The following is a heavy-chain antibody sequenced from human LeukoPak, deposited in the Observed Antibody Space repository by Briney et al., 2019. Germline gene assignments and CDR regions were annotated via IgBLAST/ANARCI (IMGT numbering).Heavy chain of an antibody. CDR1: GFTFSSYS. V-gene: IGHV3-21*01. Sequence: GGSLRLSCAASGFTFSSYSMNWVRQAPGKGLEWVSSISSSSSYIYYADSVKGRFTISRDNSKNTLYLQMNSLRPEDTALYYCAKLWFGELSLFDSWGQGTLVTVSS. CDR2: ISSSSSYI. J-gene: IGHJ4*02. D-gene: IGHD3-10*01. CDR3: AKLWFGELSLFDS.